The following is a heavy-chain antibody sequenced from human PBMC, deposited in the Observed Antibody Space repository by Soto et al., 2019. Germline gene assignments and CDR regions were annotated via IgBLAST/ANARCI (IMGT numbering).Heavy chain of an antibody. D-gene: IGHD3-16*01. J-gene: IGHJ3*02. V-gene: IGHV4-59*01. CDR1: GGSISSYY. CDR2: IYYSGST. CDR3: ARDPRLGIDAFDI. Sequence: SETLSLTCTVSGGSISSYYWSWIRQPPGRGLEWIGYIYYSGSTNYNPSLKSRVTISVDTSKNQFSLKLSSVTAADTAVYYCARDPRLGIDAFDIWGQGTMVTVSS.